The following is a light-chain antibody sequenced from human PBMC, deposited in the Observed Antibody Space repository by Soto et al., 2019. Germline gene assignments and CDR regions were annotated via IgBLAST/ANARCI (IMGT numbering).Light chain of an antibody. V-gene: IGLV1-51*01. Sequence: QSVLTQPPSVSAAPGQEVTISCSGSSSNIGKNYVSWYQQLPGTAPKLLIYDNYKRPSGIPDRFSGSKAGTSATLGITGFQTGDEADYYCGSWDSSLSAYVFGTGTKVTVL. CDR2: DNY. CDR1: SSNIGKNY. CDR3: GSWDSSLSAYV. J-gene: IGLJ1*01.